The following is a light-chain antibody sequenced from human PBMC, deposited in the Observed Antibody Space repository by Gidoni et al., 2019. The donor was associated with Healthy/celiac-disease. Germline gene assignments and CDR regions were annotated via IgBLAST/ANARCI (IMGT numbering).Light chain of an antibody. CDR1: QSVLYSSNNKNY. CDR3: QQCYSTPIT. V-gene: IGKV4-1*01. Sequence: DIVMTQAPDPLAVSLGARATINCKSSQSVLYSSNNKNYLAWYQQKPGQPPKLLIYCASTRESGVPDRFSGSGSGTDFTLTISSLQAEDVAVYYCQQCYSTPITFGQGTRLEIK. J-gene: IGKJ5*01. CDR2: CAS.